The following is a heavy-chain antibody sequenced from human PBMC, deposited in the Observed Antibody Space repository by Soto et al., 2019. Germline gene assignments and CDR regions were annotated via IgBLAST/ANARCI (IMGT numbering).Heavy chain of an antibody. V-gene: IGHV4-34*12. CDR1: GESLSGYF. J-gene: IGHJ6*01. D-gene: IGHD3-10*01. Sequence: QVHLQQGGAGLLKPSETLSLTCAVYGESLSGYFWTWIRQPPGKGLEWSGEIIDSGSTNYNASLKSRVSISVDTSRHQFSLNLSSVTAADTAVYYFARASSFGEPIVRGKGTTVTVSS. CDR2: IIDSGST. CDR3: ARASSFGEPIV.